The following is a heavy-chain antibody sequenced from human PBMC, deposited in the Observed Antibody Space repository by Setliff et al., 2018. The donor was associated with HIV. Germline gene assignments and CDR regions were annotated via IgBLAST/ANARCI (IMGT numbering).Heavy chain of an antibody. CDR2: ISSSSSTI. CDR3: AREGIAAAGSYSYGFGQIDY. CDR1: GFTFDDYG. Sequence: GGSLRLSCAASGFTFDDYGMSWVRQAPGKGLEWVSYISSSSSTIYYADSVKGRFTISRDNAKNSLYLQMNSLRAEDTAVYYCAREGIAAAGSYSYGFGQIDYWGQGTLVTVSS. V-gene: IGHV3-48*01. D-gene: IGHD6-13*01. J-gene: IGHJ4*02.